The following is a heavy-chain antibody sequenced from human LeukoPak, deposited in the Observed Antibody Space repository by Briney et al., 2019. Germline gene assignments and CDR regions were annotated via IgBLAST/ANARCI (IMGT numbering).Heavy chain of an antibody. Sequence: GGSLRLSCAASGFTFSSHALSWVRQAPGKGLEWVSSLSGSGYNTYYADSVKGRFTISRDNSKNTLYLQINTLRAEDMAVYYCAKVVISWGPTSQDYWGQGTLVTVSS. V-gene: IGHV3-23*01. CDR3: AKVVISWGPTSQDY. CDR1: GFTFSSHA. J-gene: IGHJ4*02. D-gene: IGHD6-13*01. CDR2: LSGSGYNT.